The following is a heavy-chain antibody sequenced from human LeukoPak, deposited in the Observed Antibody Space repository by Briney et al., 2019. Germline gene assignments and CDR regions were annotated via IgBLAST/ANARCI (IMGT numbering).Heavy chain of an antibody. CDR2: IYYSGST. J-gene: IGHJ6*03. V-gene: IGHV4-59*01. D-gene: IGHD2-2*01. CDR1: GGSISSYY. CDR3: ARVVQDCSSTSCYLFGGYTEGYYYYYMDV. Sequence: SETLSLTCTVSGGSISSYYWSWIRQPPGKGLEWIGYIYYSGSTNYNPSLKSRVTISVDTSKNQFSLRLSSLTAADTAVYYCARVVQDCSSTSCYLFGGYTEGYYYYYMDVWGKGTTVTVSS.